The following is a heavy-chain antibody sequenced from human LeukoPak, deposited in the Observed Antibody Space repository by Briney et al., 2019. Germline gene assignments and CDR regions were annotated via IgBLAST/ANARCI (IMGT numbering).Heavy chain of an antibody. CDR1: GFTFSSSW. J-gene: IGHJ4*02. V-gene: IGHV3-7*01. Sequence: GGSLRLSCAASGFTFSSSWMSWVRQAPGKGLEWVAHIKQDGGDKYYVDSVKGRFTISRDNAKNSLYLQLNSLRVGDTAMYYCARHSSGSYYTYWGQGTLVTVSS. D-gene: IGHD3-10*01. CDR3: ARHSSGSYYTY. CDR2: IKQDGGDK.